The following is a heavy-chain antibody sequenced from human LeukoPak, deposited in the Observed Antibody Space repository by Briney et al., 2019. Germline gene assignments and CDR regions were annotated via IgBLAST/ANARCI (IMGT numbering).Heavy chain of an antibody. CDR2: IHQDGNEG. D-gene: IGHD3-22*01. Sequence: GGSLRLSCAASGFTFINYCMNWVRQAPGKGLEWVANIHQDGNEGYYVDSVKGRFTISRDNARNSVYLQMNSLRVEDTAVYYCARAPYYSRIEYYFEFLGQGTLVTVSS. CDR3: ARAPYYSRIEYYFEF. CDR1: GFTFINYC. V-gene: IGHV3-7*03. J-gene: IGHJ4*02.